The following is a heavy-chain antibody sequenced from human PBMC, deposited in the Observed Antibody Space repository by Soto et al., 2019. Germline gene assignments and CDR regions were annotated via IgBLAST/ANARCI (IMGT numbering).Heavy chain of an antibody. CDR3: ARTMVRGVILAVGY. D-gene: IGHD3-10*01. Sequence: QVQLVQSGAEVKKPGATVKVSCKASGYTFTSYAMHWVRQAPGQRLEWMGWINAGNGNTKYSQKFQGRVTITRDTSASTAYMELSSLRSEDTAVYYCARTMVRGVILAVGYWGQGTLVTVSS. CDR2: INAGNGNT. J-gene: IGHJ4*02. CDR1: GYTFTSYA. V-gene: IGHV1-3*01.